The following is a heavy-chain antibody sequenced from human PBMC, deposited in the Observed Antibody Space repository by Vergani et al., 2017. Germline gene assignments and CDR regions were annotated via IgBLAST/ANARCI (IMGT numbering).Heavy chain of an antibody. CDR1: GVTFQAFA. CDR3: VKDNDYDSDGPFDL. V-gene: IGHV3-9*01. Sequence: LVEAGGGLVQPGGSLRLSCTASGVTFQAFAFHWVRQVSGRGLEWVSGIDRNYGVKNGNSFEGRFSISRDNAKKAVFLQMNNLRHADTALYFCVKDNDYDSDGPFDLWGRGTLVTVSS. D-gene: IGHD3-16*01. J-gene: IGHJ2*01. CDR2: IDRNYGVK.